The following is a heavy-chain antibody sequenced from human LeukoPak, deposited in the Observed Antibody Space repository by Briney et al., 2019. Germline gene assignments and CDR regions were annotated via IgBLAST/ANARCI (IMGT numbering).Heavy chain of an antibody. D-gene: IGHD3-10*01. CDR2: IIPIFGTA. Sequence: GASVKVSCKASGGTFSSYAISWVRQAPGQGLEWMGGIIPIFGTANYAQKFQGRVTITTDESTSTAYMELTSLTSDDTAVYFCARDGSPYGGNLPFWGQGTLVTVSS. CDR3: ARDGSPYGGNLPF. J-gene: IGHJ4*02. V-gene: IGHV1-69*05. CDR1: GGTFSSYA.